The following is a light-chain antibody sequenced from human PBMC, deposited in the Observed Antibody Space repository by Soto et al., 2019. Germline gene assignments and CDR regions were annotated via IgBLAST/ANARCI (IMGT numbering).Light chain of an antibody. CDR3: QQRSFWSWT. V-gene: IGKV3-15*01. CDR2: GAS. Sequence: EIVMTQFPATLSVSPGERPTLSCRASQSVSSNLAWYQQKPGQAPRLLIYGASTRATGIPARFSGGGSGTDSTLTISSLEPEDFAVYYCQQRSFWSWTFGQGTKVDIK. CDR1: QSVSSN. J-gene: IGKJ1*01.